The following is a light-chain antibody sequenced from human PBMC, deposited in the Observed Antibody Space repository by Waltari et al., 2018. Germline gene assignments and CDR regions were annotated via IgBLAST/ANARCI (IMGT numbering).Light chain of an antibody. CDR2: SAS. J-gene: IGKJ2*03. CDR1: QDINPY. V-gene: IGKV1-13*02. CDR3: LQFSSPPYS. Sequence: IQMTQSPSSLSASAGDTVTITCRASQDINPYLNWYQQKPGKTPQRLIFSASTLETGVPSRFSCSGSGTDFTLTITSLQPEDFATYYCLQFSSPPYSFGQGTKVEIK.